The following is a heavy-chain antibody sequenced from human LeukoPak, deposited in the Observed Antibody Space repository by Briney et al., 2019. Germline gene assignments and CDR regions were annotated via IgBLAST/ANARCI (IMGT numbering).Heavy chain of an antibody. CDR2: INPSGGST. V-gene: IGHV1-46*01. Sequence: GASVTVSCKASGYTFTSYYMRWVRQAPGQGLDWMGIINPSGGSTSYAQKFQGRVTMTRDTSTSTVYMELSSLRSEDTAVYYCPAARAVNTYYYDSSGYYYFDYWGQGTLVTVSS. CDR1: GYTFTSYY. CDR3: PAARAVNTYYYDSSGYYYFDY. J-gene: IGHJ4*02. D-gene: IGHD3-22*01.